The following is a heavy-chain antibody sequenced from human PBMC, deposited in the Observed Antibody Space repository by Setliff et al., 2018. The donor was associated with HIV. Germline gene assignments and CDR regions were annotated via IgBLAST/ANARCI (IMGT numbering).Heavy chain of an antibody. CDR2: ISSNSNYI. D-gene: IGHD3-10*01. Sequence: PGGSLRLSCAASGFTFSTYSMNWVRQAPGKGLEWVSFISSNSNYIYYADSVKGRFTISRDNAKKSLYLQMDSLRAEDTAVYYCARSYYGSTTSYGMDVWGQGTTVTVSS. CDR1: GFTFSTYS. CDR3: ARSYYGSTTSYGMDV. J-gene: IGHJ6*02. V-gene: IGHV3-21*01.